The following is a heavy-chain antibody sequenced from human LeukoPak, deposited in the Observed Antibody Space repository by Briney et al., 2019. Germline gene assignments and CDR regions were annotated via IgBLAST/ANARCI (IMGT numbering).Heavy chain of an antibody. Sequence: PGGSLKLSCAASGFTFSGSAMHWVRQASGKGLESVGRIRSKANSYATAYAASVKGRFTISRDDSKNTAYLQMNSLKTEDTAVYYCAKDFDRNYSLDYWGQGTLVTVSS. J-gene: IGHJ4*02. CDR3: AKDFDRNYSLDY. V-gene: IGHV3-73*01. CDR2: IRSKANSYAT. CDR1: GFTFSGSA. D-gene: IGHD3-9*01.